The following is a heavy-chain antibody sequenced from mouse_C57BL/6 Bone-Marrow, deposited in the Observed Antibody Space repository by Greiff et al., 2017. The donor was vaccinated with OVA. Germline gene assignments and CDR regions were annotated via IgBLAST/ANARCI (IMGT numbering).Heavy chain of an antibody. CDR3: ARENYYGSSLAY. CDR2: IYPGGGYT. Sequence: QVQLQQSGAELVRPGTSVKMSCKASGYTFTNYWIGWAKQRPGHGLEWIGDIYPGGGYTNYNEKFKGKATLTADKSSSTAYMQFSSLTSEDSAIYYCARENYYGSSLAYGGRGTRVTVSA. CDR1: GYTFTNYW. J-gene: IGHJ3*01. D-gene: IGHD1-1*01. V-gene: IGHV1-63*01.